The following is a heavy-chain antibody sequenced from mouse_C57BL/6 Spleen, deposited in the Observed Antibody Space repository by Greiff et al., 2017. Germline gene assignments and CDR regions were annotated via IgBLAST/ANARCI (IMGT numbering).Heavy chain of an antibody. V-gene: IGHV1-18*01. CDR1: GYTFTDYN. J-gene: IGHJ3*01. CDR3: ARWGYGTPFAY. Sequence: VQLQQSGPELVKPGASVKIPCKASGYTFTDYNMDWVKQSHGKSLEWIGDINPNSGGTIYNQKFKGKATLTVDKSSSTAYMELRSLTSEDTAVYYCARWGYGTPFAYWGQGTLVTVSA. CDR2: INPNSGGT. D-gene: IGHD1-1*01.